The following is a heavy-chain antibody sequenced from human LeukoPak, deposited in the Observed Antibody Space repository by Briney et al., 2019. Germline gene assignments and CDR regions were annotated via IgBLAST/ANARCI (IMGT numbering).Heavy chain of an antibody. Sequence: GGSLRLSCAASGFTFSSYWMSWVRQAPGKGLEWVANIKQDGSEKYYVDSVKGRFTISRDNAKNSLYLQMNSLRAEDTAVYYCARTYSHGYIYYFDYWGQGTLVTVSS. CDR3: ARTYSHGYIYYFDY. J-gene: IGHJ4*02. D-gene: IGHD5-18*01. CDR1: GFTFSSYW. V-gene: IGHV3-7*01. CDR2: IKQDGSEK.